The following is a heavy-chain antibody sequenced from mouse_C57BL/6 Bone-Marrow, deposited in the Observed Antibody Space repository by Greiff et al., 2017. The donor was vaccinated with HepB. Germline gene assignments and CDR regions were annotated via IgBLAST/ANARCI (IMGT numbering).Heavy chain of an antibody. CDR3: ACLYYGTY. V-gene: IGHV1-7*01. D-gene: IGHD2-1*01. Sequence: QVHVKQSGAELAKPGASVKLSCKASGYTFTSYWMHWVKQRPGQGLEWIGYINPSSGYTKYNQKFKDKATLTADKSSSTAYMQLSSLTYEDSAVYYCACLYYGTYWGQGTTLTVSS. CDR2: INPSSGYT. CDR1: GYTFTSYW. J-gene: IGHJ2*01.